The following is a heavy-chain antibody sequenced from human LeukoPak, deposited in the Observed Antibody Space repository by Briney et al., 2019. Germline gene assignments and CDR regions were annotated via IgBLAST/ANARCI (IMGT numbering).Heavy chain of an antibody. CDR2: INHSGST. CDR3: ARLRMISFGGVIAYFDY. V-gene: IGHV4-34*01. CDR1: GGSFSGYY. Sequence: SETLSLTCAVYGGSFSGYYWSWIRQPPGKGLEWIGEINHSGSTNYNPSLKSRVTISVDTSKNQFSLNLSSVTAADTAVYYCARLRMISFGGVIAYFDYWGQGTLVTVSS. J-gene: IGHJ4*02. D-gene: IGHD3-16*02.